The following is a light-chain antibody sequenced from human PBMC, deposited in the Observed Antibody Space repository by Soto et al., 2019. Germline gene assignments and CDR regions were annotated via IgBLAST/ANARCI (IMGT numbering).Light chain of an antibody. CDR3: SSYTSSSTLAV. V-gene: IGLV2-14*01. J-gene: IGLJ7*01. CDR1: TSDIGDYNY. Sequence: QSALTQPASVSGSPGQSITISCTGTTSDIGDYNYVSWYQQHPGKAPKLMIYEVSNRPSGVSNRFSGPKSGNTASLTISGLQAEDEADYYCSSYTSSSTLAVFGGGTQLTVL. CDR2: EVS.